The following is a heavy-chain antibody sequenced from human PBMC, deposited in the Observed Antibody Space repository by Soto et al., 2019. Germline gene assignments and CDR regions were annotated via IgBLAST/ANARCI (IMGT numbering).Heavy chain of an antibody. CDR2: IYYSGST. D-gene: IGHD6-6*01. CDR1: GGSISSGGYY. J-gene: IGHJ6*03. V-gene: IGHV4-31*03. CDR3: ARGYSSSGYYYYYYMDV. Sequence: QVQLQESGPGLVKPSQTLSLTCTVSGGSISSGGYYWSWIRQHPGKGLEWIGYIYYSGSTYYNPFLKSRVTISVDTSKNQFSLKLSSVTAADTAVYYCARGYSSSGYYYYYYMDVWGKGTTVTVSS.